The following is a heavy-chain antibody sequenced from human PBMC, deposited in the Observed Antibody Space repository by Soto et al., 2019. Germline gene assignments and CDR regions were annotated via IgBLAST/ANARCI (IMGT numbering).Heavy chain of an antibody. D-gene: IGHD3-10*01. CDR1: GGSISSSSYY. CDR2: IYYSGST. J-gene: IGHJ4*02. CDR3: ARGTGVGSGSYFDY. V-gene: IGHV4-39*01. Sequence: SETLSLTCPVSGGSISSSSYYWGWIRQPPGKGLEWIGSIYYSGSTYYNPSLKSRVTISVDTSKNQFSLKLSSVTAADTAVYYCARGTGVGSGSYFDYWGQGTLVTVSS.